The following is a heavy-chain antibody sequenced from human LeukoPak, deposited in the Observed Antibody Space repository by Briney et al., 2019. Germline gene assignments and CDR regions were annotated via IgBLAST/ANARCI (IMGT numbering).Heavy chain of an antibody. CDR3: ARVDSSNWYDSRGYFDQ. J-gene: IGHJ4*02. Sequence: PSETLSLTCTVSGGSISPYYWSWIRQPPGKGLEWIGYIYYSGSTNKNPPLKTRVTISVDTSKNQFSLKLSSVTAAATAVYYCARVDSSNWYDSRGYFDQWGQGTLVTVSS. D-gene: IGHD6-13*01. V-gene: IGHV4-59*01. CDR2: IYYSGST. CDR1: GGSISPYY.